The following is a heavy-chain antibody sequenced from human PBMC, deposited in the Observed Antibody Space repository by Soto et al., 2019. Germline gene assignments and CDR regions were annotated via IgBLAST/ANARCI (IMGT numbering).Heavy chain of an antibody. V-gene: IGHV4-59*01. Sequence: QVQLQESGPGLVKPSETLSLTCTASSDSISSYYWSWIRQPPGKRLEWIGYISYSGSTDYNPSLKSRVTISGDTSKNQFSLKVSSVTAADTAVYYCARGTSWQLPFDYWGQGTLVTVSS. CDR2: ISYSGST. CDR3: ARGTSWQLPFDY. CDR1: SDSISSYY. D-gene: IGHD6-13*01. J-gene: IGHJ4*02.